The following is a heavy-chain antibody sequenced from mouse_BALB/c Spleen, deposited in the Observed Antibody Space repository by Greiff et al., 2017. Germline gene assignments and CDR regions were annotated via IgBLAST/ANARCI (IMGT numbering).Heavy chain of an antibody. CDR3: ARASTMITLYYFDY. CDR2: IFPGSGNT. D-gene: IGHD2-4*01. J-gene: IGHJ2*01. Sequence: QVQLQQSGPELVKPGASVKISCKASGYSFTSYYIHWVKQRPGQGLEWIGWIFPGSGNTKYNEKFKGKATLTADTSSSTAYMQLSSLTSEDSAVYFCARASTMITLYYFDYWGQGTTLTVSS. CDR1: GYSFTSYY. V-gene: IGHV1-66*01.